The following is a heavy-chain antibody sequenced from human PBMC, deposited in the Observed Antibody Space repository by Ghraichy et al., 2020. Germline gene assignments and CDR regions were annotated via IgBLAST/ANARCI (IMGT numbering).Heavy chain of an antibody. CDR3: ARPSRVVRFYYYDGMDV. V-gene: IGHV3-48*02. Sequence: GESLNISCVGSGFSFSGYSMNWVRQSPGKGLEWVSYITSSSRFISYADSVKGRFTISRDNAQNSLYLEMNSLRDEDTAVYYCARPSRVVRFYYYDGMDVWGQGTTVTVSS. CDR2: ITSSSRFI. D-gene: IGHD4-23*01. J-gene: IGHJ6*02. CDR1: GFSFSGYS.